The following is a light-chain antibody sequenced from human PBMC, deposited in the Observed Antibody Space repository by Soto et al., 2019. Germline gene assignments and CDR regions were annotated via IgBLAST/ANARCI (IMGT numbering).Light chain of an antibody. CDR3: QQYGSSPNT. CDR1: QSVSSSY. CDR2: GAS. Sequence: EIVLTQSPGTLSLSPGERATLSCRASQSVSSSYLAWYQQKPGQATRLLIYGASSRATGIPDRFSGSGSGTDFTLTINRLEPEDFAVYYCQQYGSSPNTFGQGTKLEIK. V-gene: IGKV3-20*01. J-gene: IGKJ2*01.